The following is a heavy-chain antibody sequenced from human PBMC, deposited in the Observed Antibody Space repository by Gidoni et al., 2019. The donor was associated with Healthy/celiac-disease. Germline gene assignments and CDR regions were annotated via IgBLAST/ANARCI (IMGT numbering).Heavy chain of an antibody. Sequence: QVQLQESGPGLVKPSEPLSLTCTVSGGSIGSYSWIWIRQPPGKGLEWNGYIYYRGSTNYNPSLKSRVTISVDTSKNQFSLKLSSVTAADTAVYYCARDRIVVVVAASYYYGMDVWGQGTTVTVSS. CDR1: GGSIGSYS. V-gene: IGHV4-59*01. CDR2: IYYRGST. D-gene: IGHD2-15*01. CDR3: ARDRIVVVVAASYYYGMDV. J-gene: IGHJ6*02.